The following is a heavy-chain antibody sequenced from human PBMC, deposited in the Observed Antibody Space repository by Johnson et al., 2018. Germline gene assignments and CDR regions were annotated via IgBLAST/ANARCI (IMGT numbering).Heavy chain of an antibody. D-gene: IGHD6-19*01. CDR3: ARDRPSSLPNDALDL. Sequence: QVQLVESGGGVVQPGRSLRLSCAASGFTFSNYAMHWVRQAPGKGLEWVAVIWYDGSKIFYADSVKGRSTISRDSYNVYLQMNSLGAEDTAVYFCARDRPSSLPNDALDLWGQGTMVTVSS. V-gene: IGHV3-33*01. CDR1: GFTFSNYA. J-gene: IGHJ3*01. CDR2: IWYDGSKI.